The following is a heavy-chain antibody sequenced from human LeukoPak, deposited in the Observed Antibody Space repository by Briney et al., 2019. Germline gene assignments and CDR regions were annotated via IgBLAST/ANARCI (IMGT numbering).Heavy chain of an antibody. V-gene: IGHV3-30*04. CDR2: ISYDGSNK. D-gene: IGHD2-15*01. Sequence: GRSLRLSCAASGFTFSSYAMHWVRQAPGKGLEWVAVISYDGSNKYYADSVRGRFTISRDNSKNTLYLQMNSLRAEDTAVYYCARALRIPKPLDYWGQGTLVTVSS. J-gene: IGHJ4*02. CDR1: GFTFSSYA. CDR3: ARALRIPKPLDY.